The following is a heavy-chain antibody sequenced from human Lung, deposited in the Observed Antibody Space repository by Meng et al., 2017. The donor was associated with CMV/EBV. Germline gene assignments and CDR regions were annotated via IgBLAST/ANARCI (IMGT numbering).Heavy chain of an antibody. D-gene: IGHD3-3*01. Sequence: ALKVSCXASGYTFTSYDINWVRQATGQGLEWMGWMNPNSGNTGYAQKFQGRVTITRNTSISTAYMELSSLRSEDTAVYYCASGKTYYDFWSGYLTENGMDVWGQGTTVTVSS. CDR2: MNPNSGNT. J-gene: IGHJ6*02. CDR1: GYTFTSYD. CDR3: ASGKTYYDFWSGYLTENGMDV. V-gene: IGHV1-8*03.